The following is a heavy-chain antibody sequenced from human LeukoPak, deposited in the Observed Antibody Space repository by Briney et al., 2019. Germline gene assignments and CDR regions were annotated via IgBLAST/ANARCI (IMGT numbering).Heavy chain of an antibody. D-gene: IGHD5-12*01. J-gene: IGHJ4*02. V-gene: IGHV4-31*03. CDR2: IYYSGST. CDR1: GGSISSGAHY. Sequence: PSRTLSLTCTVSGGSISSGAHYWSWIRQHPGKGLEWIGYIYYSGSTYYNPSLKSRVTISVVTSKNQFSLKLSSVTAADTAVYYCARQYSSLYYFDYWGQGTLVTVSS. CDR3: ARQYSSLYYFDY.